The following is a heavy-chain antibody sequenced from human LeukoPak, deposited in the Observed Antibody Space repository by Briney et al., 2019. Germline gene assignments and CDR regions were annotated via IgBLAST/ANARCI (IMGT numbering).Heavy chain of an antibody. Sequence: SETLSLTCAVYGGSFSGYYWSWIRQPPGKGLELIGEINHSGSTNYNPSRKSRVTISVDTSKTQFSLKLSSVTAADTAVYYCARDFGRDGYNSAYWGQGTLVTVSS. CDR1: GGSFSGYY. J-gene: IGHJ4*02. V-gene: IGHV4-34*01. CDR2: INHSGST. CDR3: ARDFGRDGYNSAY. D-gene: IGHD5-24*01.